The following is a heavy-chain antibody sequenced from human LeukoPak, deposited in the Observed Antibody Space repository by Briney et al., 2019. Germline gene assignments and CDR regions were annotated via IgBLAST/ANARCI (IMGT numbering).Heavy chain of an antibody. CDR1: GFTFSSYS. D-gene: IGHD5-24*01. Sequence: GGSLRLSCAASGFTFSSYSMNWVRQAPGKGLEWVANIKQDGSEKYYVDSVKGRFTISRDNAKNSLYLQMNSLRAEDTAVYYCARDRRWLRTFDYWGQGTLVTVSS. CDR2: IKQDGSEK. V-gene: IGHV3-7*01. CDR3: ARDRRWLRTFDY. J-gene: IGHJ4*02.